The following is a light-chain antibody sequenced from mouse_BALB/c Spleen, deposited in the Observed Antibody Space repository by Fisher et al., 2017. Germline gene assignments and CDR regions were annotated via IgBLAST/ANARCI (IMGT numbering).Light chain of an antibody. CDR1: SSVSSSY. CDR3: QQFTSSPYT. V-gene: IGKV4-74*01. J-gene: IGKJ2*01. CDR2: STS. Sequence: IVLTQSTAIMSASLGERVTMTCTASSSVSSSYLHWYQQKPGSSPKLWIYSTSNLASGVPARFSGSGSGTSYSLTISRVEAEDAATYYCQQFTSSPYTFGGGTKLEIK.